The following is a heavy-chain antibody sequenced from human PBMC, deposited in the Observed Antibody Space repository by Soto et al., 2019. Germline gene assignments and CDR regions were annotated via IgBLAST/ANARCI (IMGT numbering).Heavy chain of an antibody. CDR2: LYYTGST. V-gene: IGHV4-59*01. D-gene: IGHD3-3*01. CDR3: ARGGGYDFRSSQAPPIDV. CDR1: GGSISDFY. Sequence: SETLSLTCNVSGGSISDFYWSWIRQSPGKRLELIGYLYYTGSTNYNPALKSRVTISLDTSKNQFSLKVRSVTAADTAVYYCARGGGYDFRSSQAPPIDVWGQGTTVTVSS. J-gene: IGHJ6*02.